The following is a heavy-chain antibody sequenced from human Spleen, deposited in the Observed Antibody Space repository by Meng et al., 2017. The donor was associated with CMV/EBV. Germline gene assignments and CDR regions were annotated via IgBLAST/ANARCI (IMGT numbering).Heavy chain of an antibody. CDR2: INHSGST. D-gene: IGHD5-12*01. V-gene: IGHV4-34*01. CDR3: ARGSWVYSDDDETTGLDY. Sequence: SFSGHYWSWIRPPPGKGLEWIGEINHSGSTNYNPSLKSRVTISVDASKNQFSLKLTSVTAADTAVYYCARGSWVYSDDDETTGLDYWGPGTLVTVSS. J-gene: IGHJ4*02. CDR1: SFSGHY.